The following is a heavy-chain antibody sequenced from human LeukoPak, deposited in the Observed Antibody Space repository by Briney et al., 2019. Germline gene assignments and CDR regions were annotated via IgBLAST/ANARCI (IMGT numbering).Heavy chain of an antibody. D-gene: IGHD3-22*01. CDR3: ARDQYYYDSSGYYRFDY. CDR1: DGSISDSY. CDR2: IFYTGFT. V-gene: IGHV4-59*01. J-gene: IGHJ4*02. Sequence: SETLSLTCTVSDGSISDSYWSWIRQSPGKGLEWVGYIFYTGFTHYNPSLESRDTISVDTSKNQFSLRLNSVTAADTAVYYCARDQYYYDSSGYYRFDYWGQGTLVTVSS.